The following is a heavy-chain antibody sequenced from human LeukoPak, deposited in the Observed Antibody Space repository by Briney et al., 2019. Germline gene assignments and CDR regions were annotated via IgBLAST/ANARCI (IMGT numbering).Heavy chain of an antibody. D-gene: IGHD3-10*01. CDR3: ARSRLGRLSHPKHSEYFQH. J-gene: IGHJ1*01. Sequence: ASVKVSCKASGYTFTSYDINWVRQATGQGLEWMGWMNPNSGNTGYAQKFQGRVTITTDESTSTAYMELSSLRSEDTAVYYCARSRLGRLSHPKHSEYFQHWGQGTLVTVSS. CDR2: MNPNSGNT. CDR1: GYTFTSYD. V-gene: IGHV1-8*01.